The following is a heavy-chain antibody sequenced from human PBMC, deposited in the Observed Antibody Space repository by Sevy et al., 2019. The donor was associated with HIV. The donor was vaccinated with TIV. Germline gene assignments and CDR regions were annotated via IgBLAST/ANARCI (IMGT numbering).Heavy chain of an antibody. D-gene: IGHD3-22*01. Sequence: ASVKVSCKASGGTFNNYAISWVRQAPGQGLEWMGGIIPIFGTPKYAQKFQGRVTITADESTSTAYMEVSSLRSEDTAVYYCARLTYYYESSGSAEYFQHWGQGTMVTVSS. V-gene: IGHV1-69*13. CDR1: GGTFNNYA. CDR3: ARLTYYYESSGSAEYFQH. CDR2: IIPIFGTP. J-gene: IGHJ1*01.